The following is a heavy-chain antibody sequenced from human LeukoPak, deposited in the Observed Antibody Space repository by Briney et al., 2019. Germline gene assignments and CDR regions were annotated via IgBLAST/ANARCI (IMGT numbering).Heavy chain of an antibody. Sequence: ASVKVSCKASGYTFTGYYMHWVRQAPGQGLEWMGWINPNSGGTNYAQKFQGRVTMTRDTSISTAYMELSRLRSDDTAVYYCARVVDTMIVVENYYFDYWGKGTLVTVSS. CDR1: GYTFTGYY. CDR3: ARVVDTMIVVENYYFDY. D-gene: IGHD3-22*01. CDR2: INPNSGGT. V-gene: IGHV1-2*02. J-gene: IGHJ4*02.